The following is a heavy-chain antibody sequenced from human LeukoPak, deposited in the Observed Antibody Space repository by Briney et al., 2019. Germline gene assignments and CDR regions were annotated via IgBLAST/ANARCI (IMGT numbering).Heavy chain of an antibody. V-gene: IGHV3-30*18. CDR3: AKDLPGYKSAFDI. CDR1: GFTFSSYG. D-gene: IGHD5-18*01. J-gene: IGHJ3*02. Sequence: GGSLRLSCAASGFTFSSYGMHWVRQAPGKGLEWVAVISYDGSNKYYADSVKGRFTISRDNSKNTLYLQMNSLRAEDTAVYYCAKDLPGYKSAFDIWGQGTMVTVSS. CDR2: ISYDGSNK.